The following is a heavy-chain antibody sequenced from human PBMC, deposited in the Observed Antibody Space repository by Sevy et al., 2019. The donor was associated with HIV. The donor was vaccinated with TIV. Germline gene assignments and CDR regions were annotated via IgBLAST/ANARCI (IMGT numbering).Heavy chain of an antibody. V-gene: IGHV1-69*13. CDR1: GGTFSSYA. D-gene: IGHD3-10*01. J-gene: IGHJ4*02. CDR3: AKALYGSGSYYNLGY. Sequence: ASVKVSCKASGGTFSSYAISWVRQAPGQGLEWMGGIIPIFGAANYAQNFQGRVTITADESTSTGYMELSSLRSEDTAVYYCAKALYGSGSYYNLGYWGQGTLVTVSS. CDR2: IIPIFGAA.